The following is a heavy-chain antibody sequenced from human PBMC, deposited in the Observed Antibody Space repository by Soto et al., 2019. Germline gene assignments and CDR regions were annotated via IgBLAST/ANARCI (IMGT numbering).Heavy chain of an antibody. CDR2: LSYDGIAQ. Sequence: QEQLVESGGDVVQPGGSLRLSCAASGFTLTRQDMHWVRQAPGKGLEWVAVLSYDGIAQYYADSVKGRFTISRDNSKNTLSRQMNSLRVENTALYYCVQGGWYGSSSPSDRWGQGTLVTVSS. CDR1: GFTLTRQD. J-gene: IGHJ5*02. CDR3: VQGGWYGSSSPSDR. D-gene: IGHD6-6*01. V-gene: IGHV3-30*03.